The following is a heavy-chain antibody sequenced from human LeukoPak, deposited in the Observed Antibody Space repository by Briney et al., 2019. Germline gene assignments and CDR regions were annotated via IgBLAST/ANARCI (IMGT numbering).Heavy chain of an antibody. CDR3: ARDYYDSSGYYSPDAFDI. V-gene: IGHV4-59*01. CDR2: IYYSGST. D-gene: IGHD3-22*01. J-gene: IGHJ3*02. Sequence: SETLSLTCTVSGGSISSYYWSWIRQPPGKGLEWIGYIYYSGSTNYNPSLKSRVTILVDTSKNQFSLKLSSVTAADTAVYYCARDYYDSSGYYSPDAFDIWGQGTMVTVSS. CDR1: GGSISSYY.